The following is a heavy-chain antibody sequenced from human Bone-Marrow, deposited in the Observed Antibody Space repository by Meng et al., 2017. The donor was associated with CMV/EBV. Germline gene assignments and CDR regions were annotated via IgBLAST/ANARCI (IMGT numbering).Heavy chain of an antibody. V-gene: IGHV1-69*10. CDR3: ARDPATYDFWSGYIRRDYYYGMDV. Sequence: SVKVSCKASGGTFSNNAISWVRQAPGQGLEWMGEIIPILRIANYAQKFQGRVTMTRDTSISTAYMELSRLRSDDTAVYYCARDPATYDFWSGYIRRDYYYGMDVWGQGTTVTVSS. CDR2: IIPILRIA. D-gene: IGHD3-3*01. J-gene: IGHJ6*02. CDR1: GGTFSNNA.